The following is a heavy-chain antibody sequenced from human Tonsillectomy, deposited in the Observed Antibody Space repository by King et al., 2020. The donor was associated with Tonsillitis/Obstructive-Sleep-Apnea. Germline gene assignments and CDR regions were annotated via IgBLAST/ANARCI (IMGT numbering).Heavy chain of an antibody. V-gene: IGHV3-23*04. J-gene: IGHJ4*02. CDR3: AKDQYYYGSGSYSDY. CDR2: ISVSGGST. CDR1: GFTFSSYA. D-gene: IGHD3-10*01. Sequence: VQLVESGGGLVQPGGSLRLSCAASGFTFSSYAMSWVRQTPGKGLEWVSGISVSGGSTHYADSVKGRFTISRDNSKNTLYLQMNSLRADDKAVYYCAKDQYYYGSGSYSDYWGQGTLVTVSS.